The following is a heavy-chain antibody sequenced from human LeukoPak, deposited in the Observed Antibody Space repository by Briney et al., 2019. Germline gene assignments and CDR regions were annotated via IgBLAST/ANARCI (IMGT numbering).Heavy chain of an antibody. CDR2: INHSGST. Sequence: SETLSLTCAVYGGSFSGYYWSWIRQPPGKGLEWIGEINHSGSTNYNPSLKSRVTISVDTSKNQFSLKLGSVTAADTAVYYCARVSIAPLYDYWGQGTLVTVSS. CDR3: ARVSIAPLYDY. D-gene: IGHD2-2*02. V-gene: IGHV4-34*01. CDR1: GGSFSGYY. J-gene: IGHJ4*02.